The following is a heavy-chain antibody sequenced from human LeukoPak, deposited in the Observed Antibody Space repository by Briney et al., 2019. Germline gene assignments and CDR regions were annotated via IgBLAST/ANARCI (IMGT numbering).Heavy chain of an antibody. V-gene: IGHV3-23*01. D-gene: IGHD3-22*01. J-gene: IGHJ4*02. CDR2: ISGSGGST. Sequence: GGSLRLSCAASGFTFSNYAVNWVRQAPGKGLEWVSAISGSGGSTYYADSVKGRFTISRDNSKNTLYLQMNSLRAEDTAVYYCAKVAESSGYSFDCWGQGTLVTVSS. CDR3: AKVAESSGYSFDC. CDR1: GFTFSNYA.